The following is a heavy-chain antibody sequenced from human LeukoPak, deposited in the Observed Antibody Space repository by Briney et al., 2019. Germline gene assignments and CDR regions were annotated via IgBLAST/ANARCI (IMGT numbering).Heavy chain of an antibody. CDR2: INPNSGGT. CDR1: GYTFTGYY. V-gene: IGHV1-2*02. D-gene: IGHD1-7*01. CDR3: ARGELLPEGYYYYYMDV. Sequence: ASVKVSCKSSGYTFTGYYMHWERQAPGQGLEWMGWINPNSGGTNYAQKFQGRVTMTRDTSISTAYMELSRLRSDDTAVYYCARGELLPEGYYYYYMDVWGKGTTVTVSS. J-gene: IGHJ6*03.